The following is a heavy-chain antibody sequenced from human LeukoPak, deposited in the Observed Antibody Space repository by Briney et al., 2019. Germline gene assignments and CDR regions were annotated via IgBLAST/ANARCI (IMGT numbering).Heavy chain of an antibody. D-gene: IGHD2-2*01. V-gene: IGHV4-59*01. CDR2: IHYSGGT. CDR3: ARDSALHCSSTSCYAAFDY. Sequence: SETLSLTCTISGGSISSYYWSWIRQPPGKGLEWIGYIHYSGGTNYNPSLKSRVTISVDTSKNRFSLKLSSVTAADTAVYYCARDSALHCSSTSCYAAFDYWGQGTLVTVSS. CDR1: GGSISSYY. J-gene: IGHJ4*02.